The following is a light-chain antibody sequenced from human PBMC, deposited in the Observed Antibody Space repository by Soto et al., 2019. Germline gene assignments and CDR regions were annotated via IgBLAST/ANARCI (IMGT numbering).Light chain of an antibody. CDR1: QRVGIN. CDR2: SAS. Sequence: EIVMTQSPATLSVSQVETATLSFRASQRVGINLAWYQQKPGQAPRLLIYSASTRASGIPDRFSGSGYGTDFTLTISSLEPEDFAVYYCQQRSNWPTFGQGTRLEIK. V-gene: IGKV3-15*01. CDR3: QQRSNWPT. J-gene: IGKJ5*01.